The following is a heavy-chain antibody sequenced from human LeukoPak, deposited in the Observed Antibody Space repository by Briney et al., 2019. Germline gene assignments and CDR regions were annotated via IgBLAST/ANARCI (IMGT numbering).Heavy chain of an antibody. CDR1: GGSISSSSYY. CDR3: ARDRSGSHNDY. V-gene: IGHV4-39*07. J-gene: IGHJ4*02. Sequence: SETLSLTCTVSGGSISSSSYYWGWIRQPPGKGLEWIGSIYYSGSTYYNPPLKSRVTISVDTSKNQFSLKLSSVTAADTAVYYCARDRSGSHNDYWGQGTLVTVSS. D-gene: IGHD1-26*01. CDR2: IYYSGST.